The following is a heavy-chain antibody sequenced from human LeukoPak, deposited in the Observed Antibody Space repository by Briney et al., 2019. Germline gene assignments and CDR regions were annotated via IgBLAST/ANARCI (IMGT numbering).Heavy chain of an antibody. CDR2: IVTAGDP. CDR3: TRAICSSTSCLHGMDV. CDR1: GFTLSTYD. Sequence: PGGSLRLSCAASGFTLSTYDMHWVRQVTGKGLEWVSTIVTAGDPYYPGSVKGRFTISRENANNSLYLQMNCLRAGDTAVYYCTRAICSSTSCLHGMDVWGQGPTVTVSS. J-gene: IGHJ6*02. D-gene: IGHD2-2*01. V-gene: IGHV3-13*05.